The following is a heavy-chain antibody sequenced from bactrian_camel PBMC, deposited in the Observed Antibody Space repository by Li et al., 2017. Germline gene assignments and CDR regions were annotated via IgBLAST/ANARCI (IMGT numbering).Heavy chain of an antibody. CDR2: IDSDGGT. Sequence: HVQLVESGGGSVEIGGSLRLSCVKSGPIYMPHCVAWFRQAPGKRREGVAVIDSDGGTSYAESVKGRFTISRDNAKTTVYLQMNNTKPDDTAMYYCAAGCRNSGGSGLDALAYYYWGQGTQVTVS. CDR3: AAGCRNSGGSGLDALAYYY. CDR1: GPIYMPHC. D-gene: IGHD2*01. J-gene: IGHJ4*01. V-gene: IGHV3S53*01.